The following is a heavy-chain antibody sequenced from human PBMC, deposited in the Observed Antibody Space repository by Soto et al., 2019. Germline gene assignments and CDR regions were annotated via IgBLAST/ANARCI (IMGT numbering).Heavy chain of an antibody. CDR3: AREKYGGYFDY. Sequence: PSETLSLTCTVSGGSISGYYWSWIRQPPGKGLEWIGYIYYSGSTNYNPSLKSRVTISVDTSKNQFSLKLSSVTAADTAVYYCAREKYGGYFDYWGQGTLVTVSS. CDR2: IYYSGST. J-gene: IGHJ4*02. CDR1: GGSISGYY. D-gene: IGHD2-15*01. V-gene: IGHV4-59*01.